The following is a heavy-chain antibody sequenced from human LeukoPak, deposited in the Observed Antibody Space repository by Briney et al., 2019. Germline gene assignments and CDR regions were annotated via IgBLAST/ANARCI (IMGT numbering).Heavy chain of an antibody. J-gene: IGHJ4*02. CDR2: INPTGTSS. Sequence: GASVKVSCKSSGYTFTRHYLHWVRQAPGQGLEWVGLINPTGTSSWSAQKFQGRVTLTRDMSTSTDYMELSSLRSEDTAVYYCARRYCSSTSCPKFFDYWGQGTLVTVSS. V-gene: IGHV1-46*01. D-gene: IGHD2-2*01. CDR1: GYTFTRHY. CDR3: ARRYCSSTSCPKFFDY.